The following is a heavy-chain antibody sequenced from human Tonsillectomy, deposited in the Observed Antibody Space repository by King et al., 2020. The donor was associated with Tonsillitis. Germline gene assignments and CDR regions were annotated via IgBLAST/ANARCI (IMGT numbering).Heavy chain of an antibody. CDR2: IYYSGST. V-gene: IGHV4-30-4*01. Sequence: QLQESGPGLVKPSQTLSLTCTVSGGSISSGDYYWSWIRQPPGKGLEWIGYIYYSGSTYYNPSLKSRVTISVDTSKNQFSLKLSPVTAADTAVYYCARDRPFGSSDESTAFDIWGQGTMDTVSS. CDR1: GGSISSGDYY. D-gene: IGHD2-2*01. CDR3: ARDRPFGSSDESTAFDI. J-gene: IGHJ3*02.